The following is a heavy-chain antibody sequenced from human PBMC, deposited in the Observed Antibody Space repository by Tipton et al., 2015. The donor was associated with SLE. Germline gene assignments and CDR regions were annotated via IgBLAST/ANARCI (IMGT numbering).Heavy chain of an antibody. V-gene: IGHV4-30-4*08. J-gene: IGHJ4*02. CDR3: ARGGSYYDSSGFDY. D-gene: IGHD3-22*01. CDR1: GGSISSGDYY. Sequence: TLSLTCTVSGGSISSGDYYWSWIRQPPGKGLEWIGYIYYSGSTYYNPSLKSRVIISVDTSKNQFSLKLSSVTAADTAVYYCARGGSYYDSSGFDYWGQGTLVTVSS. CDR2: IYYSGST.